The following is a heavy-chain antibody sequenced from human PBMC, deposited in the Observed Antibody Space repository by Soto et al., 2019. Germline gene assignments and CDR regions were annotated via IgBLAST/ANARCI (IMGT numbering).Heavy chain of an antibody. Sequence: QVQLVESGGGVVQPVRSLRLSCAASGFTFSSYAMHWVRQAPGKGLEWVAVISYDGSKKYYADSVKGRFTISRDNSKNTLYLQMNSLRAEDTAVYYCARSIKGRQWLTGDAFDIWGQGTMVTVSS. V-gene: IGHV3-30-3*01. CDR3: ARSIKGRQWLTGDAFDI. CDR1: GFTFSSYA. D-gene: IGHD6-19*01. J-gene: IGHJ3*02. CDR2: ISYDGSKK.